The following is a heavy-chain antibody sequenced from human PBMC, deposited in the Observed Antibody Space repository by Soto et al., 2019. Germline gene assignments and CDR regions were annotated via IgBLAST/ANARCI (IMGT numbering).Heavy chain of an antibody. CDR3: ASYVLLWFGEFRDY. D-gene: IGHD3-10*01. J-gene: IGHJ4*02. V-gene: IGHV4-39*01. Sequence: PSETLSLTCTVSSGPISSSSYYWGWIRQPPGKGLEWIGSIYYSGSTYYNPSLKSRVTISVDTSKNQFSLKLSSVTAADTAVYYCASYVLLWFGEFRDYWGQGTLVTVSS. CDR1: SGPISSSSYY. CDR2: IYYSGST.